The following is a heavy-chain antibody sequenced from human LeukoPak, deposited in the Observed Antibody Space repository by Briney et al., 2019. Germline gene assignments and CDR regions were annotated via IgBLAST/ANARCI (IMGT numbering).Heavy chain of an antibody. CDR2: ISGSGRST. CDR1: GFTFSNAW. D-gene: IGHD3-22*01. V-gene: IGHV3-23*01. Sequence: GGSLRLSCAASGFTFSNAWMSWVRQAPGKGLEWVSTISGSGRSTYYADSVKGRFTISRDNSKNTLYLQMNSLRAEDTAVYYCAKEHYDSSGYYWRGTDYWGQGTLVTVSS. J-gene: IGHJ4*02. CDR3: AKEHYDSSGYYWRGTDY.